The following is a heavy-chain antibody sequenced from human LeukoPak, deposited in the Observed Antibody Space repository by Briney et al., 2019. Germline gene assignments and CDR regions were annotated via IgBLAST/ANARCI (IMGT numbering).Heavy chain of an antibody. CDR2: IYHSGST. V-gene: IGHV4-38-2*01. D-gene: IGHD2-2*01. Sequence: SETLSLTCAASGYSISSGYYWGWIRQPPGKGLEWIGSIYHSGSTYYNPSLKSRVTISVDTSKNQFSLKLSSVTAADTAVYYCARLDSTSWIPSDYWGQGTLVTVSS. J-gene: IGHJ4*02. CDR3: ARLDSTSWIPSDY. CDR1: GYSISSGYY.